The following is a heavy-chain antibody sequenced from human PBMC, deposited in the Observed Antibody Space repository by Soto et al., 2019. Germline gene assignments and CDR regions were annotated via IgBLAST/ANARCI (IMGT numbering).Heavy chain of an antibody. CDR1: GCAFSYYS. J-gene: IGHJ4*02. V-gene: IGHV3-21*01. CDR3: AREDNSSYLTGDFDY. Sequence: RGRRLSCAVSGCAFSYYSMNSVCQAPGKGLELVSSISSSSSYIYYADSGKGRFTISRDNANNSLYLQMNSLRAEDTAVYYCAREDNSSYLTGDFDYWGQGTLVTVSS. D-gene: IGHD3-22*01. CDR2: ISSSSSYI.